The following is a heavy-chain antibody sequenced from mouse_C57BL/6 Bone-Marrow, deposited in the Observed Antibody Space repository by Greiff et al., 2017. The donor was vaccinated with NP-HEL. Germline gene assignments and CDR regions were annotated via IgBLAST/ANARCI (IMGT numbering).Heavy chain of an antibody. CDR1: GYTFTNYW. V-gene: IGHV1-63*01. CDR3: AMDYYGSTWFAY. J-gene: IGHJ3*01. D-gene: IGHD1-1*01. CDR2: IYPGGGYT. Sequence: QVQLQQSGAELVRPGTSVKMSCKASGYTFTNYWIGWAKQRPGHGLEWIGDIYPGGGYTNYNAKFKGKATLTADKSSSTAYMQFSSLTSEDSAIYYCAMDYYGSTWFAYWGQGTLVTVSA.